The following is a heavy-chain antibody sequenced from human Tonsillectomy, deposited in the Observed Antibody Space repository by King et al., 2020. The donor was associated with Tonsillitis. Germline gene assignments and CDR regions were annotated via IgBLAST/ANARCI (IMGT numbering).Heavy chain of an antibody. J-gene: IGHJ1*01. D-gene: IGHD3-22*01. CDR3: ARGYDSSGYDYEYFQH. CDR1: GGSIRSDSYY. V-gene: IGHV4-39*01. Sequence: LQLQESGPGLVKPSETLSLTCTVSGGSIRSDSYYWGWIRQPPGKGLEWVGSIYYIGSTYYNPSLKSRVSVSVDTSKNQFSLKLSSVTAADTAMYYCARGYDSSGYDYEYFQHWGQGTLVTVSS. CDR2: IYYIGST.